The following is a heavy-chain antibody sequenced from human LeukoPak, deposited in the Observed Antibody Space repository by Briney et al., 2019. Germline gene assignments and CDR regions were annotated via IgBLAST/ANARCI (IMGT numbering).Heavy chain of an antibody. D-gene: IGHD3-22*01. J-gene: IGHJ4*02. V-gene: IGHV4-59*08. CDR1: GGSISSYY. CDR2: IYYSGST. Sequence: PSETLSLTCTVSGGSISSYYWSWIRQPPGKGLEWIGYIYYSGSTNYNPSLKSRVTISVDTSKNQFSLKLSSVTAADTAVYYCARQSRGGRSFYYDSSGHYDNFDYWGQGTLVTVSS. CDR3: ARQSRGGRSFYYDSSGHYDNFDY.